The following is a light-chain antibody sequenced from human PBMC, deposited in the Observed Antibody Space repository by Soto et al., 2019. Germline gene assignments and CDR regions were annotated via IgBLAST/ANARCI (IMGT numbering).Light chain of an antibody. V-gene: IGKV1-39*01. CDR1: QRVTTY. J-gene: IGKJ2*01. CDR2: TSA. CDR3: QQTYTTPYT. Sequence: QMTQSPSSLSAPVGDRVTITCRASQRVTTYVNWYQQKPGGAPKLLITTSATLQRGVPSRFSGSGSGTEFTLTINTLQPGDFATYFCQQTYTTPYTFGQGTKLEI.